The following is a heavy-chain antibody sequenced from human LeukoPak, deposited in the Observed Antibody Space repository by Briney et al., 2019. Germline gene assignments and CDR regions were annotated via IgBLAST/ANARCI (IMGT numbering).Heavy chain of an antibody. Sequence: PSETLSLTCAVYGGSFSGYYWSWIRQPPGKGLEWIGEINHSGSTNYNPSLKSRVTISVDTSKNQFSLKLSSVTAADTAVYYCARGGLSIAARRQRSYYMDVWGKGTTVTVSS. CDR3: ARGGLSIAARRQRSYYMDV. CDR1: GGSFSGYY. V-gene: IGHV4-34*01. J-gene: IGHJ6*03. CDR2: INHSGST. D-gene: IGHD6-6*01.